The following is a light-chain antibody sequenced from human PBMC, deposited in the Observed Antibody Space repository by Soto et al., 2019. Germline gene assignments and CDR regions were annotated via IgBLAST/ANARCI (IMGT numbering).Light chain of an antibody. V-gene: IGKV1-33*01. CDR3: QQYDNLPIT. CDR2: DAS. CDR1: QAISNY. J-gene: IGKJ5*01. Sequence: DIQMTQSPSSLSASVGDRVTITCQASQAISNYLNWYQQKPGKAPKLLIYDASNLETGVPSRFSGSGSGTDFTFTISSLQPEDIATYYCQQYDNLPITFGQGTRLEIK.